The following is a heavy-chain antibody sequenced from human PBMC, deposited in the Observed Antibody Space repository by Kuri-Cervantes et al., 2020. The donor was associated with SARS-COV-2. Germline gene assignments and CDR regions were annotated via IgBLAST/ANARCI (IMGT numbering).Heavy chain of an antibody. CDR1: GFTFSSYA. J-gene: IGHJ1*01. CDR3: ARDASYSGSYGSFQH. V-gene: IGHV3-30*15. D-gene: IGHD1-26*01. CDR2: ISYDGSDK. Sequence: GESLKISCAASGFTFSSYAMHWVRQAPGKGLEWVAVISYDGSDKNYADSVKGRFTISRDNSKNTLYLQMSTLKTEDTAVFYCARDASYSGSYGSFQHWGQGTLVTVSS.